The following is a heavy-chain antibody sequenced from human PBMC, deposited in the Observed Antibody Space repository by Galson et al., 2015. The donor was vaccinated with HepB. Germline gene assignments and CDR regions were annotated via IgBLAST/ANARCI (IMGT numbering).Heavy chain of an antibody. CDR3: AKVGQQLVRGLYYYYGMDV. D-gene: IGHD6-13*01. J-gene: IGHJ6*02. CDR2: ISSSGANP. Sequence: SLGLSCAASGFSFSSYAMSWVRQAPGKGLEWVAAISSSGANPNYADAVKGRFAISRDNSKPSLYLQMNSLRAEDTAVYYCAKVGQQLVRGLYYYYGMDVWGQGTTVTVSS. CDR1: GFSFSSYA. V-gene: IGHV3-23*01.